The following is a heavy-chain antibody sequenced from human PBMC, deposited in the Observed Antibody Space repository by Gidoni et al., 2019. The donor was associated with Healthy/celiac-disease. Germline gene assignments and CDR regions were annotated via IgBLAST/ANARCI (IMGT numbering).Heavy chain of an antibody. CDR3: ARSPEYYYDSSGYRDAFDI. CDR1: GYSFTSYW. D-gene: IGHD3-22*01. J-gene: IGHJ3*02. V-gene: IGHV5-51*03. Sequence: EVQLVQSGAEVKKLGEPLMISCKGSGYSFTSYWIGWVRQMPGKGLEWRGIIYPGDSDTRYSPSFQGQVTISADKSISTAYLQWSSLKASDTAMYYCARSPEYYYDSSGYRDAFDIWGQGTMVTVSS. CDR2: IYPGDSDT.